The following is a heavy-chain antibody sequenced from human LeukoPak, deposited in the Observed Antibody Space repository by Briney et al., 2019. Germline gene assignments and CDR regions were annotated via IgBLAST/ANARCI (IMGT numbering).Heavy chain of an antibody. J-gene: IGHJ4*02. D-gene: IGHD6-13*01. CDR3: ARGFGSSDDF. Sequence: PGGSLRLPCAASGLTVSGDYMTWVRQAPGKGVEWVSVIYSGGETYYGDSVKGRFTISRDSPKNTVYLQMTSLRVEDTAVYFCARGFGSSDDFWGQGALVTVSS. V-gene: IGHV3-66*01. CDR1: GLTVSGDY. CDR2: IYSGGET.